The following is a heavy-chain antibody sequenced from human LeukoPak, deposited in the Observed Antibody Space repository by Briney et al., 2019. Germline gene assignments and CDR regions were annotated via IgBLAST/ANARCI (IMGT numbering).Heavy chain of an antibody. CDR1: GYTFTSYD. Sequence: SVKVSCKASGYTFTSYDINWVRPAPGQGLEWMGRIIPIFGTANYAQKFQGRVTITTDESTSTAYMELSSLRSEDTAVYYCARDVPREYYYDSSGHWDYWGQGTLVTVSS. CDR2: IIPIFGTA. D-gene: IGHD3-22*01. V-gene: IGHV1-69*05. CDR3: ARDVPREYYYDSSGHWDY. J-gene: IGHJ4*01.